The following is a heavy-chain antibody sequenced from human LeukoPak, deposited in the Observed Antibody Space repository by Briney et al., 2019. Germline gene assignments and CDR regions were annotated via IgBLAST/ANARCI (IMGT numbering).Heavy chain of an antibody. Sequence: GGSLRLSCAASGFTFSSYGMHWVRQAPGKGLEWVAVISYDGSNKYYADSVKGRFTISRDNSKNTLYLQMNSLRAEDTAVYYCARGRGLDGDPLSYYFDYWGQGTLVTVSS. CDR2: ISYDGSNK. J-gene: IGHJ4*02. CDR1: GFTFSSYG. CDR3: ARGRGLDGDPLSYYFDY. V-gene: IGHV3-30*03. D-gene: IGHD4-17*01.